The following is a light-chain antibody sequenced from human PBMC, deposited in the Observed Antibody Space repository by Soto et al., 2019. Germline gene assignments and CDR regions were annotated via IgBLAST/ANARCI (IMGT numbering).Light chain of an antibody. CDR2: AAY. V-gene: IGKV1-8*01. CDR1: QGISSY. CDR3: QQYYSYPS. J-gene: IGKJ5*01. Sequence: QMSQSPSSFSASTGDRVTITCRASQGISSYLAWYQQKPGKAPKLLIYAAYTLQSGVPSRLSGSGSGTDFTLTISCLQSEDFATYYCQQYYSYPSFGQGTRLEIK.